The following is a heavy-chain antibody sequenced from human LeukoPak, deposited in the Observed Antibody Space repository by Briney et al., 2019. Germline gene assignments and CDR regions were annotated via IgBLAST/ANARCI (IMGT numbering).Heavy chain of an antibody. J-gene: IGHJ4*02. D-gene: IGHD5-12*01. CDR2: ISSSSSYI. V-gene: IGHV3-21*01. CDR1: GFTFSSYS. Sequence: GGSLRLSCAASGFTFSSYSMNWVRQAPGKGLEWVSSISSSSSYIYYADSVKGRFTISRDNAKNSLYLQMNSLRAEDTAVYYCASDRPYSGYGSYWGQGTLVTVSS. CDR3: ASDRPYSGYGSY.